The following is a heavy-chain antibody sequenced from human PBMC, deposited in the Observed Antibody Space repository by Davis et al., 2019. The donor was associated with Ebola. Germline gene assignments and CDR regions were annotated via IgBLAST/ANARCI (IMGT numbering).Heavy chain of an antibody. CDR2: ISYDGSNK. D-gene: IGHD2-8*02. Sequence: GESLKISCAASGFTFSSYAMHWVRQAPGKGLEWVADISYDGSNKNYADSVKGRFTISRDNSKNTLYLQMNSLRAEDTAVYYCAKDAVVYDAVLYGMEVWGQGTTVTVTS. CDR3: AKDAVVYDAVLYGMEV. J-gene: IGHJ6*02. V-gene: IGHV3-30*04. CDR1: GFTFSSYA.